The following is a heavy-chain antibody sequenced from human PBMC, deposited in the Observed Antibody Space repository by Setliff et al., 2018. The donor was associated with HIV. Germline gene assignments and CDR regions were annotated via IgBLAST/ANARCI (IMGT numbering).Heavy chain of an antibody. CDR1: GYSISSGYY. V-gene: IGHV4-38-2*02. D-gene: IGHD2-21*02. CDR2: IYHGGTT. Sequence: SETLSLTCAVSGYSISSGYYWAWIRQPPGKGLEWIGSIYHGGTTYYNPSLKSRSTISEDTSKNQFSLSLSSVAAADTAVYYCVRDPPLTPTDADHPFDIWGQGTMVTVSS. CDR3: VRDPPLTPTDADHPFDI. J-gene: IGHJ3*02.